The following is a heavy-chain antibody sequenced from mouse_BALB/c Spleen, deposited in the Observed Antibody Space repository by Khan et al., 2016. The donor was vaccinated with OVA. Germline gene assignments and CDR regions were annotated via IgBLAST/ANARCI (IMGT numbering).Heavy chain of an antibody. J-gene: IGHJ4*01. V-gene: IGHV2-6-4*01. CDR2: IWGGGST. D-gene: IGHD1-2*01. CDR3: ARNSALTYALDY. Sequence: QVQLKQSGPGLVAPSQSLSITCTVSGFSLTRFTVHWVRRPPGKGLEWLGMIWGGGSTDYNSALKSRLNINKDDSKSQVFLTMRSLQIADTAMYXCARNSALTYALDYWGQGTSVTVSS. CDR1: GFSLTRFT.